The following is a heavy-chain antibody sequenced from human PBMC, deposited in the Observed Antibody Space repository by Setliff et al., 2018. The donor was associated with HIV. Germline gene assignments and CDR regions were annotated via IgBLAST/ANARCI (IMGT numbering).Heavy chain of an antibody. CDR2: MLPILGMG. Sequence: SVKVSCKTSGGTFSTYVITWVRQAPGQGLEWMGGMLPILGMGDFAQKFQGRVTITADASTRTAYMELSSLTSDDTVVYYCAGSAHSYSYMGYYYHTMDVWGQGTTVTVSS. D-gene: IGHD4-4*01. CDR3: AGSAHSYSYMGYYYHTMDV. CDR1: GGTFSTYV. V-gene: IGHV1-69*10. J-gene: IGHJ6*02.